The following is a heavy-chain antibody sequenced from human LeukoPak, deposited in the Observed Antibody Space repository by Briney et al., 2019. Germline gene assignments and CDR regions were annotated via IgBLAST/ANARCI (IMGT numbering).Heavy chain of an antibody. Sequence: ASVKVSCKASGYTFTGYYMHWVRQAPGQGLEWMGWIIPNSGGTNYAQKFQGRVTMTRDTSISTAYMELSRLRSDDTAVYYCARSPSPSPRRSGYLLKTGPYYFDYWGQGTLVTVSS. CDR1: GYTFTGYY. CDR3: ARSPSPSPRRSGYLLKTGPYYFDY. J-gene: IGHJ4*02. CDR2: IIPNSGGT. V-gene: IGHV1-2*02. D-gene: IGHD3-22*01.